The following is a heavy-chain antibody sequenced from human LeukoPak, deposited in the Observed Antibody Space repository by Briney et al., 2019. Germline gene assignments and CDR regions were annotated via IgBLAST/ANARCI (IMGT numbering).Heavy chain of an antibody. D-gene: IGHD3-22*01. CDR1: GFTFSDYW. CDR3: VRGQIGGSVIVH. J-gene: IGHJ5*02. CDR2: IKGDGSET. Sequence: QAGGSLRLSCAASGFTFSDYWMHWVRQVPGKGLVWVSRIKGDGSETNYADSVKGRFTISRDNAKNTLFLQMNSLRVEDRAVYYRVRGQIGGSVIVHWGQGTLVTVSS. V-gene: IGHV3-74*01.